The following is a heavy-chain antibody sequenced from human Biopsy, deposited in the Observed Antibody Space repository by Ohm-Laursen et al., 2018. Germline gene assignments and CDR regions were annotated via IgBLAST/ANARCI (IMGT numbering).Heavy chain of an antibody. Sequence: SLRLSCTASGFTLSNYGMHWVRQAPGRGLEWVAAVSSDGKNKHYADSVQGRFTISRDNSRNTVDLQMNSLRAEDTAVYYCAKGLYSGSYYYDSWGQGTLVTVSS. V-gene: IGHV3-30*18. CDR1: GFTLSNYG. J-gene: IGHJ4*02. CDR2: VSSDGKNK. CDR3: AKGLYSGSYYYDS. D-gene: IGHD1-26*01.